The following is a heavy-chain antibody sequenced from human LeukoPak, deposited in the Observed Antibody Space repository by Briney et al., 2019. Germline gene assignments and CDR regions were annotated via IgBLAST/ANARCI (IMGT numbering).Heavy chain of an antibody. CDR2: IYHSGST. V-gene: IGHV4-38-2*01. CDR1: GYSISSGYY. Sequence: PSETLSLTCAVSGYSISSGYYCGWIRQPPGKGLEWIGSIYHSGSTYYNPSLKSRVTISVDTSKNQFSLKLSSVTAADTAVYYCARVGHGGYSYGYSNWFDPWGQGTLVTVSS. CDR3: ARVGHGGYSYGYSNWFDP. D-gene: IGHD5-18*01. J-gene: IGHJ5*02.